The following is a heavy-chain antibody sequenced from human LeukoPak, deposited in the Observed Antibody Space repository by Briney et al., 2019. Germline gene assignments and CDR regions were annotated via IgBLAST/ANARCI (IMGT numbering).Heavy chain of an antibody. V-gene: IGHV1-69*13. CDR1: GGTFSSYA. Sequence: SVKVSCKASGGTFSSYAISWVRQAPGQGLEWMGGIIPIFGTANYAQKFQGRVTITADESTSTAYMELSSLRSEDTAVYYCARTPTPTDNYYYYGMDVWGQGTTVTVSS. J-gene: IGHJ6*02. CDR2: IIPIFGTA. CDR3: ARTPTPTDNYYYYGMDV. D-gene: IGHD4-17*01.